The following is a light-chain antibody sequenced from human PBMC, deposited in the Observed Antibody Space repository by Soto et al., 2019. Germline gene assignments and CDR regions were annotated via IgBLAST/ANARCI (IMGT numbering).Light chain of an antibody. V-gene: IGKV3-20*01. J-gene: IGKJ5*01. CDR2: GAS. CDR3: QQYAGPPTT. CDR1: QSVSSSY. Sequence: EIGLTKDPGTLSLSPGKRTTLSCRTSQSVSSSYLAWYQQKPGQAPRLLIYGASNRATGIPDRFSGSGSGTDFTLTITRLEPEDSAVYFCQQYAGPPTTFGQGTRLEIK.